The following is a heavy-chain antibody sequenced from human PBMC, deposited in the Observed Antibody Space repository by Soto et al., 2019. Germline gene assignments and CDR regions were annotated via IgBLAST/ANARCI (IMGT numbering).Heavy chain of an antibody. CDR2: ISYDGSNK. V-gene: IGHV3-30-3*01. CDR1: GFTFSSYA. D-gene: IGHD3-3*01. CDR3: ARDWAPITIFGVVPSDY. Sequence: GGSLRLSCAASGFTFSSYAMHWVRQAPGKGLEWVAVISYDGSNKYYADSVKGRFTISRDNSKNTLYLQMNSLRAEDTAVYYCARDWAPITIFGVVPSDYWGQGTLVTVSS. J-gene: IGHJ4*02.